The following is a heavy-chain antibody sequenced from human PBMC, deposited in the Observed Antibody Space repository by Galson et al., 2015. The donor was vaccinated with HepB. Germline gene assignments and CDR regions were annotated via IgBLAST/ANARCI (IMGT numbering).Heavy chain of an antibody. V-gene: IGHV1-18*04. J-gene: IGHJ4*02. Sequence: SVKVSCKASGYTFSNFGISWVRQAPGQGLEWMGWISAYNGNTNSAQRLQGRVTLTTDTSTNTAYMELRRLTSDDTAVYYCARDGVLWFGELLSPNEFCDYWGQGTLVTVSS. CDR3: ARDGVLWFGELLSPNEFCDY. D-gene: IGHD3-10*01. CDR1: GYTFSNFG. CDR2: ISAYNGNT.